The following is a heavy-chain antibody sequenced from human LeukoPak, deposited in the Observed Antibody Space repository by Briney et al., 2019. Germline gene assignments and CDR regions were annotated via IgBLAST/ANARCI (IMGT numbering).Heavy chain of an antibody. Sequence: GGSLRLSCAASGFTVSSNYMSWVRQAPGKGLEWVSLIYSDGSTYYADSVRGRFTISRDNSKNTLYLQMNSLRAEDTAVYFCARDLGYCSGGSCYVGYFDYWGQGTLVTASS. J-gene: IGHJ4*02. V-gene: IGHV3-66*01. D-gene: IGHD2-15*01. CDR3: ARDLGYCSGGSCYVGYFDY. CDR1: GFTVSSNY. CDR2: IYSDGST.